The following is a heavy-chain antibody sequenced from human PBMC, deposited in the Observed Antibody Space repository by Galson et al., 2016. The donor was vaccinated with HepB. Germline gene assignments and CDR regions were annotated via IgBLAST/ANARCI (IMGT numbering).Heavy chain of an antibody. J-gene: IGHJ4*02. CDR2: IGGSGGST. D-gene: IGHD3-3*01. Sequence: SLRLSCAASGFNFTKYAMTWVRQAPGKGLEWVSIIGGSGGSTYYADSVKGRFTISRDNPKNTMYLQMNSLRAEDTAIYYCAKVLGDVSQFLEWSFDHWGQGALVAVSA. CDR3: AKVLGDVSQFLEWSFDH. V-gene: IGHV3-23*01. CDR1: GFNFTKYA.